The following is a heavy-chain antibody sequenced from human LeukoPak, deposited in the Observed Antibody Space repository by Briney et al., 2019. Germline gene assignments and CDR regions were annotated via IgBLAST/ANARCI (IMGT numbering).Heavy chain of an antibody. D-gene: IGHD3-9*01. CDR2: IHPDGRT. V-gene: IGHV4-39*01. CDR3: SRLTKGRYFDYFFDY. J-gene: IGHJ4*02. CDR1: EDSITTTSRY. Sequence: PSETLSLTCTVSEDSITTTSRYWGWIRQPPGKGLEWIGRIHPDGRTFYNPSLRNRVAISADTSKNQFSLKLTSVTAADTAVYFCSRLTKGRYFDYFFDYWGQGTLVTVSS.